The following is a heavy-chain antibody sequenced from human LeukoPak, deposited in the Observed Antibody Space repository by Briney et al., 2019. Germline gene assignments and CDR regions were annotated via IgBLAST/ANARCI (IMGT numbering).Heavy chain of an antibody. J-gene: IGHJ1*01. Sequence: ASVKVSCKASGHSSNTFGITWVRQAPGQGLEWIGWISPYNSHRKYADKFQGRVTMTTDTSTTTSYMELRSLRSDDTAVYFCARGPEDLAVVVTAIEYFLHWGRGTLVTVSS. CDR1: GHSSNTFG. V-gene: IGHV1-18*01. CDR3: ARGPEDLAVVVTAIEYFLH. D-gene: IGHD2-21*02. CDR2: ISPYNSHR.